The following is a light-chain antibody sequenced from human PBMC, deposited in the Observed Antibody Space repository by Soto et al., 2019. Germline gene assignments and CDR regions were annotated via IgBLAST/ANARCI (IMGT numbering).Light chain of an antibody. CDR1: SSNIGSNT. Sequence: QSVLTQPPSASGTPGQRVTISCSGSSSNIGSNTVNWYQQLPGTAPKLLIYSNNQRPSGVPDRFSGSKSGTSASLAISGLQSEDEAYYYCAAWDDILNGVVFGGGTKLTVL. J-gene: IGLJ2*01. V-gene: IGLV1-44*01. CDR2: SNN. CDR3: AAWDDILNGVV.